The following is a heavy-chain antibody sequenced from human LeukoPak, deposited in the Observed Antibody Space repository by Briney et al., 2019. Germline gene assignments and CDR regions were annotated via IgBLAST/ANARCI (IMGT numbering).Heavy chain of an antibody. V-gene: IGHV3-74*01. D-gene: IGHD2-21*02. CDR1: GFTLSTYW. J-gene: IGHJ1*01. Sequence: GGSLRLSCAASGFTLSTYWMHWVRQGPGKGLVWVSYISPDGSITRYADSVKGRFTISRDNSKNTLYLQMNSLRAEDTAVYYCARDSCGGDCYALAEYFQHWGQGTLVIVSS. CDR3: ARDSCGGDCYALAEYFQH. CDR2: ISPDGSIT.